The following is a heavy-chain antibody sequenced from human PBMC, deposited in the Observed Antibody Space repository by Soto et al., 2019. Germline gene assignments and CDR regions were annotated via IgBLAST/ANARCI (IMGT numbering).Heavy chain of an antibody. CDR2: INHSGST. CDR1: GRSFRGYY. V-gene: IGHV4-34*01. Sequence: SETLYLTCAVHGRSFRGYYWRWIRQPPGNGLGWIGEINHSGSTNYNPSLKSRVTISVDTSKNQFSLKLSSVTAADTAEYYCARGRGLLLWFGELHNWFDPWGQGTLVTVS. D-gene: IGHD3-10*01. J-gene: IGHJ5*02. CDR3: ARGRGLLLWFGELHNWFDP.